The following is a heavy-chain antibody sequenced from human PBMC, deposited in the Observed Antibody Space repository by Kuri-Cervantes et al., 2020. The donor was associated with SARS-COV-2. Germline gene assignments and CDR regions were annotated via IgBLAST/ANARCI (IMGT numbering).Heavy chain of an antibody. V-gene: IGHV3-7*01. CDR3: ARDPSGQLGNYYYYYMDV. CDR2: IKQDGSEK. CDR1: GFTFSSYW. J-gene: IGHJ6*03. Sequence: GESLKISCAASGFTFSSYWMSWVRQAPGKGLEWVANIKQDGSEKYYVDSVKGRFTISRDNSKNTLYLQMNSLRAEDTAVYYCARDPSGQLGNYYYYYMDVWGKGTTVTVSS. D-gene: IGHD6-13*01.